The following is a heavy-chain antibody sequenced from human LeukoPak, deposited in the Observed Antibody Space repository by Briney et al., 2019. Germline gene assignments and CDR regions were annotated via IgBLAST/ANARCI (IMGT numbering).Heavy chain of an antibody. CDR2: IYTSGST. Sequence: SGTLSLTCTVSGASINSGSYYWTWIRQPAGKGLEWIGRIYTSGSTNYNPSLKSRVTISLDTSKNHFSLKLDSVTAVDTAVYYCARDGPSVYFDYWGQGTLVTVSS. J-gene: IGHJ4*02. CDR3: ARDGPSVYFDY. CDR1: GASINSGSYY. V-gene: IGHV4-61*02.